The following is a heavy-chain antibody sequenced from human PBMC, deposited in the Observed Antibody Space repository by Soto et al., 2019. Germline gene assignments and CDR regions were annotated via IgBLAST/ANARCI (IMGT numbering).Heavy chain of an antibody. CDR2: IYYSGST. J-gene: IGHJ4*02. D-gene: IGHD4-17*01. CDR3: ARWGNDYGDYQPLDY. CDR1: GGSISSYY. V-gene: IGHV4-59*01. Sequence: PSETLSLTCTVSGGSISSYYWSWIRQPPGKGLEWIGYIYYSGSTNYNPSLKSRVTISVDTSKNQFSLKLSSVTAADTAVYYCARWGNDYGDYQPLDYWGQGTLVTVS.